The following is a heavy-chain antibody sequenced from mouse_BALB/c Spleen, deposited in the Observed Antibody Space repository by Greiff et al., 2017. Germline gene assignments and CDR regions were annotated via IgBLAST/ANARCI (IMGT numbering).Heavy chain of an antibody. V-gene: IGHV5-12-2*01. CDR1: GFTFSSYT. Sequence: EVQRVESGGGLVQPGGSLKLSCAASGFTFSSYTMSWVRQTPEKRLEWVAYISNGGGSTYYPDTVKGRFTISRDNAKNTLYLQMSSLKSEDTAMYYCARHRYGSSLNWYFDVWGAGTTVTVSS. CDR3: ARHRYGSSLNWYFDV. D-gene: IGHD1-1*01. CDR2: ISNGGGST. J-gene: IGHJ1*01.